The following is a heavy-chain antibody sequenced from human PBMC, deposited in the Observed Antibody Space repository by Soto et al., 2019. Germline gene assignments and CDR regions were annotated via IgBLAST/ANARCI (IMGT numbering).Heavy chain of an antibody. D-gene: IGHD6-25*01. CDR2: INPSGGST. Sequence: ASVNVSCKSSGYTFTSYYIHWVRQAPGQGLEWMGIINPSGGSTSYAQKFQGRVTMTRDTSTSTVYMELSSLRSEDTAVYYCARALSSSDGDYYYYYGMDVWGQGTTVTVSS. J-gene: IGHJ6*02. CDR3: ARALSSSDGDYYYYYGMDV. CDR1: GYTFTSYY. V-gene: IGHV1-46*01.